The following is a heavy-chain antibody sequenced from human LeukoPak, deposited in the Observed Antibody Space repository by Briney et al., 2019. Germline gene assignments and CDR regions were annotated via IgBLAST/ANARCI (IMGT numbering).Heavy chain of an antibody. D-gene: IGHD3-22*01. CDR3: ARNFKWEDSGYRPLDY. Sequence: GGSLRLSCAASGFTFSSYEMNWVRQAPGKGLEWVSYISSSGTTIYYADSVKGRFTISRDNAKNSLYLQINSLRVEDTAIYYCARNFKWEDSGYRPLDYWGQGTLVTVSS. CDR2: ISSSGTTI. CDR1: GFTFSSYE. V-gene: IGHV3-48*03. J-gene: IGHJ4*02.